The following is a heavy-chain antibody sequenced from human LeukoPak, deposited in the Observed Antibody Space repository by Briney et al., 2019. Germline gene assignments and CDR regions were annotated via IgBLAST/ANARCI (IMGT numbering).Heavy chain of an antibody. V-gene: IGHV3-23*01. CDR1: GFTFSRYG. CDR2: IRGSGGST. CDR3: AKFRSIAAFDY. J-gene: IGHJ4*02. Sequence: GGSLRLSCEASGFTFSRYGMSWVRQAPGKGLEWVSAIRGSGGSTYYADSVKGRFTISRDNSKNTLYLQMNSLRAEDTAVYYCAKFRSIAAFDYWGQGTLVTVSS. D-gene: IGHD6-6*01.